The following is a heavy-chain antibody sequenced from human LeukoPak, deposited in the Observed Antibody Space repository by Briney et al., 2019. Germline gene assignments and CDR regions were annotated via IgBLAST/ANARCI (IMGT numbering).Heavy chain of an antibody. CDR1: GFTFSSYW. J-gene: IGHJ6*02. CDR3: AGDGFGSSMDV. Sequence: GGSLRLSCAASGFTFSSYWMHWVRKAPGKGLVWVSRINSDGSSTSYADSVKGRFTISRDNAKNTLYLQMDSLRAEDTAVYYCAGDGFGSSMDVWGQGTTVTVSS. V-gene: IGHV3-74*01. CDR2: INSDGSST. D-gene: IGHD3-10*01.